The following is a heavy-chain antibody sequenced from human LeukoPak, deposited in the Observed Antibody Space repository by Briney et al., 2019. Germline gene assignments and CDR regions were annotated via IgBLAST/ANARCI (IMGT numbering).Heavy chain of an antibody. V-gene: IGHV1-46*01. CDR2: INPSGGST. Sequence: ASVKVSCKAFGYIFTSYYMHWVRQAPGQGLEWMGIINPSGGSTSYAQKLQGRVTMTRDTSTSTVYMELSSLRSEDTAVYYCARNAYNWNSVYYYYMDVWGKGTTVTVSS. D-gene: IGHD1-7*01. CDR1: GYIFTSYY. CDR3: ARNAYNWNSVYYYYMDV. J-gene: IGHJ6*03.